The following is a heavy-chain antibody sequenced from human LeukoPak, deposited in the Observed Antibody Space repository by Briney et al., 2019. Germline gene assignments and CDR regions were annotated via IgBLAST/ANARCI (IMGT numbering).Heavy chain of an antibody. J-gene: IGHJ3*02. CDR1: GFTFSSYW. V-gene: IGHV3-7*01. CDR3: ARARLYRSGWLVAFDI. CDR2: IKDDGSEK. Sequence: GGSLRLSCVGSGFTFSSYWMTWVRQAPGKGLEWVANIKDDGSEKYSVDSVKGRFTISRDNAKNLLYLQMNSLRAEDTAVYYCARARLYRSGWLVAFDIWGQGTMVTVSS. D-gene: IGHD6-19*01.